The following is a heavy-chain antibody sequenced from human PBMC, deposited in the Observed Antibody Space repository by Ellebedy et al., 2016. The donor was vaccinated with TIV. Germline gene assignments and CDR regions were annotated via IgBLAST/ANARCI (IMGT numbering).Heavy chain of an antibody. V-gene: IGHV3-23*01. D-gene: IGHD1-1*01. Sequence: GGSLRLXCAASGFTFSTYTMSWVRQAPGKGLEWVSAIGASGGDTYYADSVKGRFTISRDNSKNTLYLQMNSLRAEDTAVYYCAKDTNGANSPVDYWGQGTLVTVSS. CDR2: IGASGGDT. CDR3: AKDTNGANSPVDY. J-gene: IGHJ4*02. CDR1: GFTFSTYT.